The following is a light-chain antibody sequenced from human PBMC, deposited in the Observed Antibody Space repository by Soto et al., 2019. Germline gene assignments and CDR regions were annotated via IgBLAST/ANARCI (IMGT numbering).Light chain of an antibody. CDR1: SSDVGAYNF. Sequence: QSALTQPPSASRFPGQSVTISCTGTSSDVGAYNFVSWFQQHPGKAPKLMIYDVSERPSGVPDRFSGSKSDNTASLTVYGLQAEDDGDYYCFSYAGSDKGVFGGGTKLTVL. CDR2: DVS. J-gene: IGLJ3*02. CDR3: FSYAGSDKGV. V-gene: IGLV2-8*01.